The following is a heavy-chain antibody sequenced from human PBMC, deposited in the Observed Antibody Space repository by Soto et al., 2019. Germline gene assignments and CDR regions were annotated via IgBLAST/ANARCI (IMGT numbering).Heavy chain of an antibody. V-gene: IGHV4-59*01. J-gene: IGHJ4*02. Sequence: SETLSLTCTVSGGSISSYYWSWIRQPPGKGLEWIGYIYYSGSTNYNPSLKSRVTISVDTSKNQFSLKLSSVTAADTAVYYCARGPVLGEFDYWGQGTLVTVSS. D-gene: IGHD1-26*01. CDR3: ARGPVLGEFDY. CDR1: GGSISSYY. CDR2: IYYSGST.